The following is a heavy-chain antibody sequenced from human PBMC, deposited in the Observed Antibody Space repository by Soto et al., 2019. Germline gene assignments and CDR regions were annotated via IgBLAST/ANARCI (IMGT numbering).Heavy chain of an antibody. CDR2: LYHTGTT. Sequence: QVQLQESGPGLVKPSQTLSLTCTVSGGSISNVGYFWSWIRPPPGKGLEWIGFLYHTGTTYYNSSLRSRVSISIDTSKSQFSLKLNSVTAADAAVYYCARVMAAMQNWLDPWGQGTLVTVSP. V-gene: IGHV4-30-4*01. J-gene: IGHJ5*02. CDR1: GGSISNVGYF. CDR3: ARVMAAMQNWLDP. D-gene: IGHD2-2*01.